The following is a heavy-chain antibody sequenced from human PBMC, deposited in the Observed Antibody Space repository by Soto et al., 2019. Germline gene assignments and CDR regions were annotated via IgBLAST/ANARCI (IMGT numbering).Heavy chain of an antibody. V-gene: IGHV1-69*13. J-gene: IGHJ6*02. CDR2: IIPIFGTA. CDR3: ARDPIAARNYYYYGMDV. D-gene: IGHD6-6*01. CDR1: GGTFSSYA. Sequence: SVKVSCKASGGTFSSYAISWVRQAPGQGLEWMGGIIPIFGTANYAQKFQGRVTITADESTSTAYMELSSLRSEDTAVYYCARDPIAARNYYYYGMDVWGQGTTGPVSS.